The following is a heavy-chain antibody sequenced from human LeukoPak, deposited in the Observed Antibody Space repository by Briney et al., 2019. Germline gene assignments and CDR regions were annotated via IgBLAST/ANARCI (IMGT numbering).Heavy chain of an antibody. V-gene: IGHV1-2*02. CDR2: INPNSGGT. J-gene: IGHJ4*02. D-gene: IGHD6-19*01. CDR3: ARDPEVAGLFFDY. Sequence: ASVKVPCKASGYTFTGYYMHWVRQAPGQGLEWMGWINPNSGGTNYAQKFQGRVTMTRDTSISTAYMELSRLRSDDTAVYYRARDPEVAGLFFDYWGQGTLVTVSS. CDR1: GYTFTGYY.